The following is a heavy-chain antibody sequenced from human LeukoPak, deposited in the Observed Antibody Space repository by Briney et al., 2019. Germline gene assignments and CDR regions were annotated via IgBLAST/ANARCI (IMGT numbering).Heavy chain of an antibody. Sequence: SETLSLTCAVYGGSFSGYYWSWIRQPPGKGLEWIGEINHSGSTNYNPSLKSRVTISVDTSKNQFSLKLSSVTAADTAVYYCARARTHAGVFDPWGQGTLVTVSS. J-gene: IGHJ5*02. CDR3: ARARTHAGVFDP. CDR2: INHSGST. CDR1: GGSFSGYY. V-gene: IGHV4-34*01.